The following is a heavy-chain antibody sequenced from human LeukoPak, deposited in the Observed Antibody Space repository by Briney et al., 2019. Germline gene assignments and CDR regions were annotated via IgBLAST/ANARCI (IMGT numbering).Heavy chain of an antibody. V-gene: IGHV3-30*04. CDR1: GFTFSTYA. CDR3: ARPGDSTGSTDYYYSGMDV. D-gene: IGHD3-22*01. J-gene: IGHJ6*02. CDR2: ISYDGTNK. Sequence: GRSLRLSCAASGFTFSTYAIHWVRQAPGKGLEWVAVISYDGTNKSYADSVKGRFTISRDNSKHTLYLQMNSLRAEDTAVYYCARPGDSTGSTDYYYSGMDVWGQGTTVTVSS.